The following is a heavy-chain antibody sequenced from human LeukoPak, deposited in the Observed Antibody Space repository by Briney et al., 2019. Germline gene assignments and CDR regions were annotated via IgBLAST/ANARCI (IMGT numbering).Heavy chain of an antibody. D-gene: IGHD5-18*01. CDR2: INAGNGNT. CDR3: ARPTWIQLWAHFDY. Sequence: ASVKVSCKASGYTFTSYAMHWVRQAPGQRLEWMGWINAGNGNTKYSQKFQGRVTITRDTSASTAYMELRSLRSEDTAVYYCARPTWIQLWAHFDYWGQGTLVTVSS. V-gene: IGHV1-3*01. CDR1: GYTFTSYA. J-gene: IGHJ4*02.